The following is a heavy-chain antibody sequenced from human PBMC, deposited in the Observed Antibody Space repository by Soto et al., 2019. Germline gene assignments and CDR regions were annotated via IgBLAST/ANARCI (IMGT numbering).Heavy chain of an antibody. CDR3: ARDSVSSDDAFDI. D-gene: IGHD1-20*01. CDR2: ISSSSSYI. J-gene: IGHJ3*02. V-gene: IGHV3-21*01. CDR1: GFTFSSYS. Sequence: EVQLVESGGGLVKPGGSLRLSCAASGFTFSSYSMNWVRQAPGKGLEWVSSISSSSSYIYYADSVKGRFTISRDNAKNSLYLQMNSLRAEDTAVYYCARDSVSSDDAFDIWGQGTMVTVSS.